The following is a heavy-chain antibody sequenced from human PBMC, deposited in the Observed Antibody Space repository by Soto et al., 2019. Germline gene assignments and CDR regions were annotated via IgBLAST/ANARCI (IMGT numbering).Heavy chain of an antibody. CDR3: AKHLSNGSPDY. Sequence: TGGALRLSCAASGFTFSSYGRSWVRQAPGKGLEWVSLISGSGGGTYYADSVKGRFTISRDNSKNTLYLQMNSLRAEDTAVFYCAKHLSNGSPDYWGQGTLVTVSS. J-gene: IGHJ4*02. CDR1: GFTFSSYG. CDR2: ISGSGGGT. V-gene: IGHV3-23*01. D-gene: IGHD2-15*01.